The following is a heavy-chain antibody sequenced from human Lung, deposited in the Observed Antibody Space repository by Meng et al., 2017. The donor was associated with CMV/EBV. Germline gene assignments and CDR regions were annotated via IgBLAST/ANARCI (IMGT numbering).Heavy chain of an antibody. V-gene: IGHV3-74*01. Sequence: GGSLRLYCAASGFTFRRTWMHWVRQAPGKGLVCVSRINSVGSSTIYADSVKVRFTISIDNAKNTLYLQMNSLRSEKTAAYYCAREPYDYDSSLDYWGQGTLVTVSS. CDR1: GFTFRRTW. D-gene: IGHD3-22*01. J-gene: IGHJ4*02. CDR2: INSVGSST. CDR3: AREPYDYDSSLDY.